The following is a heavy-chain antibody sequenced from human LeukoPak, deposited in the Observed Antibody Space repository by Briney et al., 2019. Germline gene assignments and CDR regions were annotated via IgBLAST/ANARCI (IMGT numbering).Heavy chain of an antibody. V-gene: IGHV3-23*01. J-gene: IGHJ4*02. CDR3: AKIGYSSGWYTPPLFDY. Sequence: GGSLRLSCAASGFTFSSYAMSWVRQAPGKGLEWVSAISGSGGSTYYADSVKGRFTISRDNSKNTLYLQMNSLRAEDTAVYYCAKIGYSSGWYTPPLFDYWGQGTMVTVSS. CDR1: GFTFSSYA. CDR2: ISGSGGST. D-gene: IGHD6-19*01.